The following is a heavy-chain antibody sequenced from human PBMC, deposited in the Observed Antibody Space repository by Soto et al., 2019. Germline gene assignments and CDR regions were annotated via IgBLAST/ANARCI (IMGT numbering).Heavy chain of an antibody. V-gene: IGHV3-33*01. D-gene: IGHD6-13*01. CDR3: ARDRIARSYSSSWQLDY. J-gene: IGHJ4*02. Sequence: HPGGSLRLSCAASGFTFSSYGMHWVRQAPGKGLEWVAVIWYDGSNKYYADSVKGRFTISRDNSKNTLYLQMNSLRAEDTAVYYCARDRIARSYSSSWQLDYWGQGTLVTVSS. CDR2: IWYDGSNK. CDR1: GFTFSSYG.